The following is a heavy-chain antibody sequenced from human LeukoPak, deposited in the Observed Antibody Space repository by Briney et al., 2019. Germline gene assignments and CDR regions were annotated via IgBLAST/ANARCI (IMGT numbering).Heavy chain of an antibody. Sequence: GGSLRLSCAASGFTFSRYAMSWVRQAPGKGLEWVSSISSSSAYIYYADSVKGRFTISRDNAKNSVYLQMNSLRAEDTGVYYCAGAGTNDYWGQGTLVTVSS. J-gene: IGHJ4*02. D-gene: IGHD6-13*01. CDR1: GFTFSRYA. V-gene: IGHV3-21*01. CDR3: AGAGTNDY. CDR2: ISSSSAYI.